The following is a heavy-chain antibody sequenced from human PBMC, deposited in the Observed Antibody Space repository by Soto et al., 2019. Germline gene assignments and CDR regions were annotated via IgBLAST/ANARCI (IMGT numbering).Heavy chain of an antibody. J-gene: IGHJ3*02. CDR3: ARETIRAYYYDSSGYYKGAFDI. Sequence: ASVKVSCKASGYTFTSYAMHWVRQAPGQRLEWMGWINAGNGNTKYSQKFQGRVTITRDTSASTAYTELSSLRSEDTAVYYCARETIRAYYYDSSGYYKGAFDIWGQGTMVTVSS. CDR1: GYTFTSYA. V-gene: IGHV1-3*01. CDR2: INAGNGNT. D-gene: IGHD3-22*01.